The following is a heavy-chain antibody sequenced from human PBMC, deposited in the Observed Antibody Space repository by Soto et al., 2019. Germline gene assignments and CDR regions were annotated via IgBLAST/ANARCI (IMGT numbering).Heavy chain of an antibody. D-gene: IGHD3-16*01. CDR1: GYTFINYD. Sequence: ASVKVSCKASGYTFINYDISWVRQATGQGLEWMGWMNPGSGKTGYANKFQGRVTMTRDASTSTAHLELSSLISEDTAVYYCARMASFGTLNWFDTWGQGTLVTVSS. J-gene: IGHJ5*02. V-gene: IGHV1-8*02. CDR3: ARMASFGTLNWFDT. CDR2: MNPGSGKT.